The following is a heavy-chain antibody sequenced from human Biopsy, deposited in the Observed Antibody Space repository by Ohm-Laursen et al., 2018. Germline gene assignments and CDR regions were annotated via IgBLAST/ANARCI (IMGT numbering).Heavy chain of an antibody. CDR2: IYTSGIT. D-gene: IGHD1-14*01. J-gene: IGHJ5*02. Sequence: ETLSLTCAVSGGSLSSYSWSWIRQPSGKGLEWIGQIYTSGITNYNPSLKSRVTMSVDTSKNKFSLRVSSVTAADTAVYYCARDRDRRGWFDPWGQGTLVTVSS. CDR3: ARDRDRRGWFDP. V-gene: IGHV4-4*07. CDR1: GGSLSSYS.